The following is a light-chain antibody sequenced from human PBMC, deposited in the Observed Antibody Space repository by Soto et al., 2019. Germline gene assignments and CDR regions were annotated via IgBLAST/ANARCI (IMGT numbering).Light chain of an antibody. CDR2: DAS. CDR3: QPHGGSPRGT. Sequence: ELVLTQSPATLSLSPGERATLSCGASQTVSSNYLAWYQQKPGLAPRLLIYDASTRATGIPDRFRGSGSGTLCTLTISSLAPEDSAVYSCQPHGGSPRGTCGGGPKVEIK. V-gene: IGKV3D-20*01. J-gene: IGKJ4*01. CDR1: QTVSSNY.